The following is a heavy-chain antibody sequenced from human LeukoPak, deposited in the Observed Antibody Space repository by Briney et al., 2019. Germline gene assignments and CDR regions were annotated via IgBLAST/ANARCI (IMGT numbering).Heavy chain of an antibody. CDR1: GFTFDDYA. J-gene: IGHJ5*02. Sequence: GRSLRLSCAASGFTFDDYAMHWVRQAPGKGLEWVSGISWNSGSIGYADSVKGRFTISRDNAKNSLYLQMNSLRAEDTALYYCAKESSSSWYNWYDPWGQGTLVTVSS. V-gene: IGHV3-9*01. CDR3: AKESSSSWYNWYDP. CDR2: ISWNSGSI. D-gene: IGHD6-13*01.